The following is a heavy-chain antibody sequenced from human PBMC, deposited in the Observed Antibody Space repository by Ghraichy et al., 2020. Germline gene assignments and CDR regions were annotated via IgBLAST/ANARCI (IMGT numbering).Heavy chain of an antibody. Sequence: GESQNISCAASGFTFSSYGMHWVRQALGKGLEWVAVISYHGSNKYYADSVEGRFSISRDNSKNTLSLQMNSLRAEDTAVYYCAKVNPGVDSYYYYYGMDVWGQGTTVTVSS. D-gene: IGHD2-21*01. CDR1: GFTFSSYG. J-gene: IGHJ6*02. CDR2: ISYHGSNK. V-gene: IGHV3-30*18. CDR3: AKVNPGVDSYYYYYGMDV.